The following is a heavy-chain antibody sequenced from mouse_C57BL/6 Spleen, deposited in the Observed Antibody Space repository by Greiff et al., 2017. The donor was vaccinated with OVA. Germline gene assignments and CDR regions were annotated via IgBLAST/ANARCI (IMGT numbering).Heavy chain of an antibody. D-gene: IGHD1-1*01. J-gene: IGHJ2*01. CDR2: IYPGSGST. Sequence: VQLQQPGAELVKPGASVKMSCKASGYTFTSYWITWVKQRPGQGLEWIGDIYPGSGSTNYNEKFKSKATLTVDTSSSTAYMRLSSLTSEDSAVYYCAGYYGSSYDYFDYWGQGTTLTVSS. CDR1: GYTFTSYW. CDR3: AGYYGSSYDYFDY. V-gene: IGHV1-55*01.